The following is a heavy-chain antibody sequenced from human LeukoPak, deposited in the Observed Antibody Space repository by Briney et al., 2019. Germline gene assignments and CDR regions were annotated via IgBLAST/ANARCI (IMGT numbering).Heavy chain of an antibody. J-gene: IGHJ4*02. CDR2: ISGSGGST. Sequence: GGSLRLSCAASRFTFSSYAMSWVRQAPGKGLEWVSTISGSGGSTYYADSVKGRFTISRDNSKNTLYLQMNSLRAEDTALYYXXKGXWSXDXXXXYXXYXGQGT. V-gene: IGHV3-23*01. CDR1: RFTFSSYA. CDR3: XKGXWSXDXXXXYXXY. D-gene: IGHD5-12*01.